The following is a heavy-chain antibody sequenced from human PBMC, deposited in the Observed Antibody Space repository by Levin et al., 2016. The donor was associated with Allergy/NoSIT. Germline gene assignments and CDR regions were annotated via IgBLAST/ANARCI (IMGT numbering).Heavy chain of an antibody. CDR3: ARSSTWGYSYGFPLYYYYGMDV. CDR2: MYYSGNT. V-gene: IGHV4-59*13. J-gene: IGHJ6*02. D-gene: IGHD5-18*01. Sequence: PGKGLEWIGYMYYSGNTKYNPSLKSRVTISVDTSKKQFSLKLSSVTAADTAMYFCARSSTWGYSYGFPLYYYYGMDVWGQGTTVTVSS.